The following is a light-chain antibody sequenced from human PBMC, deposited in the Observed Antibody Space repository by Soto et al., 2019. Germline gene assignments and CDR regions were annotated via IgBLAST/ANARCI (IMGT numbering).Light chain of an antibody. CDR1: QSIGSSY. V-gene: IGKV3-20*01. Sequence: EIVLTQSPCTLSLSPGERATLSCTASQSIGSSYLAWYQQKPGQAPRLLIYGASSRATGIPDRFSGSGSGTDFTLTISSLQPEDLATYYCQQSNSTPRTFGQGTRWIS. J-gene: IGKJ1*01. CDR2: GAS. CDR3: QQSNSTPRT.